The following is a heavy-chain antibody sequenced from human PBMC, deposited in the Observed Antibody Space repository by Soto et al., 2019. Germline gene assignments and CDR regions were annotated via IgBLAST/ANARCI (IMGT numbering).Heavy chain of an antibody. CDR1: GFSFGNYA. Sequence: QPGGSLRLSCAASGFSFGNYALSWVRQAPGKGLEWVSTISGSDGKTFYADSVKGRFSISRDTSQSTLYLQMNSLRADDTAMYYCARWSYLDYWGQGTRVTVSS. V-gene: IGHV3-23*01. CDR2: ISGSDGKT. D-gene: IGHD3-3*01. J-gene: IGHJ4*02. CDR3: ARWSYLDY.